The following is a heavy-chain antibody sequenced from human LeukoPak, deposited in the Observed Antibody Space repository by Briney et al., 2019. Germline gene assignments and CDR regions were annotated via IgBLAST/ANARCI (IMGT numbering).Heavy chain of an antibody. J-gene: IGHJ5*02. D-gene: IGHD3-3*01. CDR3: ARDHLANLASRLFDP. CDR1: VGSFSGYY. V-gene: IGHV4-34*01. Sequence: SETLSLTCAVYVGSFSGYYWSWIRQPPGKGLEWIGEINHSGSTNYNPSLKSRVTISVDTSKNQFSLKLSSVTAADTAVYYCARDHLANLASRLFDPWGQGTLVTVSS. CDR2: INHSGST.